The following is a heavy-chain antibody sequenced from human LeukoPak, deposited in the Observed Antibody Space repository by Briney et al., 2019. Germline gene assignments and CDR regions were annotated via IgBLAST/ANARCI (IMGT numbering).Heavy chain of an antibody. CDR3: ASAVWRHYGMDV. D-gene: IGHD3-16*01. V-gene: IGHV4-59*01. J-gene: IGHJ6*02. Sequence: PSETLSLTCTVSGVSISSYYWSWIRQPPGKGLEWTGYIYYSGSTNYNPSLKSRVTISVDTSKNQFSLKLSSVTAADTAVYYCASAVWRHYGMDVWGQGTTVTVSS. CDR1: GVSISSYY. CDR2: IYYSGST.